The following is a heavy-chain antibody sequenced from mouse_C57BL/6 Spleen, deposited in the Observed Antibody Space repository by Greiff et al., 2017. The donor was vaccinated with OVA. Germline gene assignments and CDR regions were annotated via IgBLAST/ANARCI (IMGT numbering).Heavy chain of an antibody. D-gene: IGHD2-4*01. CDR3: ARVDYDGGFDY. V-gene: IGHV1-61*01. Sequence: QVQLQQPGAELVRPGSSVKLSCKASGYTFTSYWMDWVKQRPGQGLEWIGNIYPSDSETHYNQKFKDKATLTVDKSSSTAYMQLSSLTSEDSAVYYCARVDYDGGFDYWGQGTTLTVSS. CDR1: GYTFTSYW. J-gene: IGHJ2*01. CDR2: IYPSDSET.